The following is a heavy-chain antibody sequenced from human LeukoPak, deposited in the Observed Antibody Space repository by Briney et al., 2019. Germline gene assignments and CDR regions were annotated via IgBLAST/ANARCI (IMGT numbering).Heavy chain of an antibody. CDR1: GFTFSSYW. CDR2: IRQDGGEK. V-gene: IGHV3-7*01. D-gene: IGHD6-13*01. CDR3: ARDGTAAGLYFDL. J-gene: IGHJ4*01. Sequence: GGSLRLSCAVSGFTFSSYWMKWVRQAPGKGMEWVASIRQDGGEKSYVDSVKGRFTLSRDNTKNSLYLQMSSLRAEDTAVYYCARDGTAAGLYFDLWGQGTLVTVSS.